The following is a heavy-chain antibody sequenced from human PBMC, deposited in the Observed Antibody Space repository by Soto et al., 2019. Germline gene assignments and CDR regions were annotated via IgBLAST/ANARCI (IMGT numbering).Heavy chain of an antibody. J-gene: IGHJ4*02. D-gene: IGHD6-6*01. CDR3: ARAKYSSSSMNSDY. V-gene: IGHV3-7*03. CDR1: GFTFSIYW. Sequence: LRLSCAASGFTFSIYWMTWVRQAPGKGLEWVANIKQDGSEKYYVDSVKGRFTISRDNAKNSLYLQMNSLRAEDTAVYYCARAKYSSSSMNSDYWGQGTLVTVSS. CDR2: IKQDGSEK.